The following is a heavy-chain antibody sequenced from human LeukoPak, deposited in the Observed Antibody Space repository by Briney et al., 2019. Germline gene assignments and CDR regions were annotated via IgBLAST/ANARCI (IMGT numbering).Heavy chain of an antibody. D-gene: IGHD3-10*01. Sequence: ASVKVSCKASGGTFSSYAISWVRQAPGQGLEWMGGIIPIFGTANYAQKFQGRVTITTDESTSTAYMELSSLRSEDTAVYYCASRGHDLIDYWGQGTLVTVSS. J-gene: IGHJ4*02. CDR2: IIPIFGTA. V-gene: IGHV1-69*05. CDR3: ASRGHDLIDY. CDR1: GGTFSSYA.